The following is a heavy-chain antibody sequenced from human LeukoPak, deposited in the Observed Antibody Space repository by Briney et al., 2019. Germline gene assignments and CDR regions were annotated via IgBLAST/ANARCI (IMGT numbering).Heavy chain of an antibody. CDR2: THTSVST. CDR3: ARHHYQLSALDY. CDR1: GGSISSYY. J-gene: IGHJ4*02. V-gene: IGHV4-4*07. D-gene: IGHD2-2*01. Sequence: SETLSLTCTVSGGSISSYYWSWIRQPPGKGLEWIGRTHTSVSTSYNPSLKSRVTMSVDTSKNQFFLKLSSVTAADTAVYYCARHHYQLSALDYWGQGTLVTVSS.